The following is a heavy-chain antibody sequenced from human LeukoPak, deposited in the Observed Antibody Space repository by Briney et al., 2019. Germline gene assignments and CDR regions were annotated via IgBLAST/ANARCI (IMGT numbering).Heavy chain of an antibody. CDR2: IYHSGST. CDR3: ARVSASGTALDTFHI. J-gene: IGHJ3*02. V-gene: IGHV4-38-2*02. CDR1: GGSISSYY. Sequence: PSETLSLTCTVSGGSISSYYWSWIRQPPGKGLEWIGSIYHSGSTYFNPSLKSRVTISVDTSKNQFSLTLSSVTAADTAVYFCARVSASGTALDTFHIWGQGTMVTVSS. D-gene: IGHD6-13*01.